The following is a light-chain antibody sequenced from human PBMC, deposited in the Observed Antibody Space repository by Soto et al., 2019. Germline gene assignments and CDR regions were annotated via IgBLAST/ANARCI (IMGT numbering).Light chain of an antibody. J-gene: IGLJ2*01. CDR3: SSWGVV. Sequence: QSALTQPASVSGSPGQSITISCTGTSSDVGGYNYVSWYQQHPGKAPKLMIYEVSNRPSGVSNRFSGSKSGNTASLTISGLQAEDEADYYCSSWGVVVGGGTKLTVL. CDR1: SSDVGGYNY. CDR2: EVS. V-gene: IGLV2-14*01.